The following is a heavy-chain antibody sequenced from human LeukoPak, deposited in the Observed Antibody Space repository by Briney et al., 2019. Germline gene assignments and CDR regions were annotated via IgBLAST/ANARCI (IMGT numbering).Heavy chain of an antibody. CDR1: GFTFSSYE. J-gene: IGHJ4*02. CDR3: ARDLARIAVAGPFDY. Sequence: GGSLRLSCAASGFTFSSYEMNWVRQAPGKGLEWVSYISSSGSTIYYADSVKGRFTISRDNAKNSLYLQMNSLRAEDTAVYYCARDLARIAVAGPFDYWGQGTLVTVSS. D-gene: IGHD6-19*01. V-gene: IGHV3-48*03. CDR2: ISSSGSTI.